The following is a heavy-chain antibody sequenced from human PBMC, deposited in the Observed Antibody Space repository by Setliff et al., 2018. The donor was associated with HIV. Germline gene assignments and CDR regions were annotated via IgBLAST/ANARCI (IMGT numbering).Heavy chain of an antibody. CDR3: ARQAGHVGDHFDY. V-gene: IGHV1-69*05. Sequence: SVKVSCKASGDTLSIHPISWVRQAPGRGLDWMGGIIPAFGTANYAQKFQGRVTITTDESTTTTYLDLTSLRSEDTALYFCARQAGHVGDHFDYWGQGTLVTVSS. CDR2: IIPAFGTA. CDR1: GDTLSIHP. D-gene: IGHD2-21*01. J-gene: IGHJ4*02.